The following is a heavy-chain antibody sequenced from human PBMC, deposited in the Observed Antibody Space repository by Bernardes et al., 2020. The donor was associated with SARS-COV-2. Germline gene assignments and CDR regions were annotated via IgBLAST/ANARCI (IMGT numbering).Heavy chain of an antibody. J-gene: IGHJ2*01. CDR2: IYYSGST. D-gene: IGHD6-6*01. Sequence: SETLSLTCTVSGGSISSHYWSWIRQPPGQGLEWIGSIYYSGSTTYNPPLKSRVTLSVDTSKGQFSLKLSPVTAADTAVYYCSTESRSRSCGWYFDLWGRGTLVTVSS. CDR1: GGSISSHY. CDR3: STESRSRSCGWYFDL. V-gene: IGHV4-59*11.